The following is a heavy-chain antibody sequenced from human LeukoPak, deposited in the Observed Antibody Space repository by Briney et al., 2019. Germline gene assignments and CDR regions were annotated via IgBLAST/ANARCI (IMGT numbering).Heavy chain of an antibody. V-gene: IGHV1-46*01. Sequence: GASVKVSCKASGYTFTSYYMHWVRQAPGQGLEWMGIINPSGGSTSYAQKLQGRVTMTTDTSTSTAYMELRSLRSDDTAVYYCARVRLSSSSWTGNLGEGAFDIWGQGTMVTVSS. CDR2: INPSGGST. CDR1: GYTFTSYY. CDR3: ARVRLSSSSWTGNLGEGAFDI. J-gene: IGHJ3*02. D-gene: IGHD6-6*01.